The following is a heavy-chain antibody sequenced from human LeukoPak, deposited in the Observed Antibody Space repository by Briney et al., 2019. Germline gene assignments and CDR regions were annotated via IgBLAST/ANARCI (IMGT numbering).Heavy chain of an antibody. J-gene: IGHJ4*02. V-gene: IGHV1-2*02. CDR1: GYTFTGYY. CDR2: INPNSGGT. D-gene: IGHD6-19*01. CDR3: ARALAVAGTSRFDY. Sequence: ASVKVSCKASGYTFTGYYMHWVRQAPGQGLEWMGWINPNSGGTNYAQKFQGRVTMTRDTSIGTAYMELSRLRSDDTAVYYCARALAVAGTSRFDYWGQGTLVTVSS.